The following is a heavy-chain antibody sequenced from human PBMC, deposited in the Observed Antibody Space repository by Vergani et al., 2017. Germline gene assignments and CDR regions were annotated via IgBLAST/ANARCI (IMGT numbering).Heavy chain of an antibody. CDR3: ARLRITIFGVVMHDAFDI. Sequence: EVQLVQSEAEVKKPGESLRISCRVSGYSFTSYWISWVRQMPGKGLEWMGRIDPSDSYTNYSPSFKGHVTISADKSIRTAYLQWSSLKASDTAMYYCARLRITIFGVVMHDAFDIWGQGTMVTVSS. V-gene: IGHV5-10-1*03. CDR1: GYSFTSYW. D-gene: IGHD3-3*01. CDR2: IDPSDSYT. J-gene: IGHJ3*02.